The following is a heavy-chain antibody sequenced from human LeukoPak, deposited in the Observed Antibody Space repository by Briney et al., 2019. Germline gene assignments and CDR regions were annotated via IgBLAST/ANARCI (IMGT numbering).Heavy chain of an antibody. J-gene: IGHJ4*02. CDR3: ARDPIPHYYDSSGYCFDY. CDR2: ISAYNGNT. D-gene: IGHD3-22*01. CDR1: GYTFTSYG. Sequence: ASVKLSCKASGYTFTSYGISWVGQAPGQGLEWMGWISAYNGNTNYAQKLQGRVTMTTDTSTSTAYMELRSLRSDDTAVYYCARDPIPHYYDSSGYCFDYWGQGTLVTVSS. V-gene: IGHV1-18*01.